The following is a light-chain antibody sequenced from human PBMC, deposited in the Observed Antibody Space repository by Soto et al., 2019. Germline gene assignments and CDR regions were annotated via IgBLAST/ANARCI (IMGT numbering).Light chain of an antibody. Sequence: DIQMTQSPSSLSASVGDRVTITCRASQHISIYLNWYQQRPGTAPKLLIFAASSLQSGVPSRFSGSGSGTDFTLTISSLQPEDFATYYCLQDYNSPVTFGQGTKVDIK. V-gene: IGKV1-39*01. CDR3: LQDYNSPVT. J-gene: IGKJ1*01. CDR1: QHISIY. CDR2: AAS.